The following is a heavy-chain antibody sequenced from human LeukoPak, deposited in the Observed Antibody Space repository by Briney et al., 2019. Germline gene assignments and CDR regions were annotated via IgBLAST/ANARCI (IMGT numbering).Heavy chain of an antibody. Sequence: SETLSLTCTVSGGSISSGDYYWSWLRQPPGKGLEWIAHMYYSGSTYYNPSLKSRVTMSADTSKNQLSLKLSSVTAADTAVYYCARPYYYDSRIDPWGQGILVTVSS. CDR3: ARPYYYDSRIDP. V-gene: IGHV4-30-4*01. D-gene: IGHD3-22*01. CDR2: MYYSGST. J-gene: IGHJ5*02. CDR1: GGSISSGDYY.